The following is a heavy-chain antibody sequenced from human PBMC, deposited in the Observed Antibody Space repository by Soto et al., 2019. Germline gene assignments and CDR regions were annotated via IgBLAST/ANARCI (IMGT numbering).Heavy chain of an antibody. CDR2: ISYGGGST. CDR1: GFTFSTYA. Sequence: GGSLRLSCAASGFTFSTYAMSWVRQSPGKGLEWVSVISYGGGSTYYADSMKGRFTISRDNSNNTLYLQMNSLGAEDTAIYYCAKGVRWLPYMDVWGKGTTVTVSS. D-gene: IGHD5-12*01. V-gene: IGHV3-23*01. J-gene: IGHJ6*03. CDR3: AKGVRWLPYMDV.